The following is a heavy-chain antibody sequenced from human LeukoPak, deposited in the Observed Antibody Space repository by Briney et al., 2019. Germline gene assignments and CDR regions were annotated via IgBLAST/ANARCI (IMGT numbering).Heavy chain of an antibody. Sequence: GGSLRLSCAASGFTFGFYAMSWVRQAPGKGLEWVSSITGSGDGTYYADSVKGRLTISTDNSKSTVHLQMYSLRAEDTAIYYCAKSYGVGSTFIDYWGQGTLVTVSS. J-gene: IGHJ4*02. V-gene: IGHV3-23*01. D-gene: IGHD1-26*01. CDR3: AKSYGVGSTFIDY. CDR2: ITGSGDGT. CDR1: GFTFGFYA.